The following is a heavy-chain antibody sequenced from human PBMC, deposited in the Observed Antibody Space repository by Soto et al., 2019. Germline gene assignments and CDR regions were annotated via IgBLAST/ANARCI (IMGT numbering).Heavy chain of an antibody. CDR1: GFTFSSYA. V-gene: IGHV3-30-3*01. CDR3: AREGPNYYGSGSYYSY. Sequence: GESLKISCAASGFTFSSYAMHWVRQAPGKGLEWVAVISYDGSNKYYADSVKGRFTISRDNSKNTLYLQMNSLRAEDTAVYYCAREGPNYYGSGSYYSYWGQGTLVTVSS. J-gene: IGHJ4*02. D-gene: IGHD3-10*01. CDR2: ISYDGSNK.